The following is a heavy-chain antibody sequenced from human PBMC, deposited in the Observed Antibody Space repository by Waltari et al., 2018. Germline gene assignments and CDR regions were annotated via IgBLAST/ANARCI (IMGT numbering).Heavy chain of an antibody. Sequence: QVQLQQWGAGLLKPSETLSLTCAVYGGSFSGYYWSWIRQPPGKGLEWIGEINHSGSTNYNPSLKSRVTISVDTSKNQFSLKLSSVTAADTAVYYCAASGYGSSWEHIRSWFDPWGQGTLVTVSS. CDR3: AASGYGSSWEHIRSWFDP. J-gene: IGHJ5*02. V-gene: IGHV4-34*01. D-gene: IGHD6-13*01. CDR1: GGSFSGYY. CDR2: INHSGST.